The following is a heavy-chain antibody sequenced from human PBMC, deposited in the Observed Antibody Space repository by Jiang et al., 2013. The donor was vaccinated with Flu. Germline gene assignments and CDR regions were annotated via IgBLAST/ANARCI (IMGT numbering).Heavy chain of an antibody. CDR2: IYGWDSDT. D-gene: IGHD1-26*01. J-gene: IGHJ3*02. V-gene: IGHV5-51*01. CDR1: GNSLANHW. CDR3: ASLKDDLVDHDAFDI. Sequence: PGESLRISCEASGNSLANHWIGWVRQIPGRGLEWMGIIYGWDSDTRYSPSFEGQVTISVDKTINTAYLQWGSLKASDTAMYYCASLKDDLVDHDAFDIWGQGTMVTVSS.